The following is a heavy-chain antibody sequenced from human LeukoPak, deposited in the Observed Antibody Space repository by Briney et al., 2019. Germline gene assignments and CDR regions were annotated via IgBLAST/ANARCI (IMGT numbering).Heavy chain of an antibody. CDR1: GYSISSGYY. Sequence: SETLSLTCTVSGYSISSGYYWGWIRQPPGKGLEWIGSIYHSGSTYYNPSLKSRVTISVDTSKNQSSLKLSSVTAADTAVYYCARDLGYCSSTSCSDYWGQGTLVTVSS. CDR2: IYHSGST. CDR3: ARDLGYCSSTSCSDY. J-gene: IGHJ4*02. D-gene: IGHD2-2*01. V-gene: IGHV4-38-2*02.